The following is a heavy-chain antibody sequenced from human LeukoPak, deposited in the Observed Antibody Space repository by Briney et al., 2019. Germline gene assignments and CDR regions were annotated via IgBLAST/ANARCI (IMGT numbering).Heavy chain of an antibody. V-gene: IGHV4-34*01. CDR1: GGSFSGYY. Sequence: SETLSLTCAVYGGSFSGYYWSWIRQPPGKGLEWIGEIYHSGSTNYNPSLKSRVTISVDTSKNQFSLKLSSVTAADTAVYYCARIARSGYSSWFDPWGQGTLVTVSS. CDR3: ARIARSGYSSWFDP. CDR2: IYHSGST. J-gene: IGHJ5*02. D-gene: IGHD3-3*01.